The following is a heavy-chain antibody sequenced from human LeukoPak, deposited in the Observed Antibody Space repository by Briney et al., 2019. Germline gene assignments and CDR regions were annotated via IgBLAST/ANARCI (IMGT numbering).Heavy chain of an antibody. J-gene: IGHJ6*02. CDR2: INSDGSST. V-gene: IGHV3-74*01. CDR3: ARGDYGDPKAYYYGMDV. D-gene: IGHD4-17*01. CDR1: GFTFSSYW. Sequence: PGGSLRLSCAASGFTFSSYWMHWVRQAPGKGLVWVSRINSDGSSTSYADSVKGRFTISRDNAKNTLYLQINSLRAEDTAVYYCARGDYGDPKAYYYGMDVWGQGPTVPVSS.